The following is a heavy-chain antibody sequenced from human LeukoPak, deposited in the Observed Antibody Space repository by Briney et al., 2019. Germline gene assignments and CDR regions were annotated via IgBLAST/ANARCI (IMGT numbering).Heavy chain of an antibody. J-gene: IGHJ4*02. V-gene: IGHV4-61*02. Sequence: SETLSLTCTESGGSISIDDYYCNSIRQPGGGGLEWIGRIYITGNTMYNPSLESRVRMSIDTSKNQVSLTVKSVTAADTAVYYCARGGTLFTFFDSWGQGTLVTVSS. CDR1: GGSISIDDYY. CDR3: ARGGTLFTFFDS. CDR2: IYITGNT.